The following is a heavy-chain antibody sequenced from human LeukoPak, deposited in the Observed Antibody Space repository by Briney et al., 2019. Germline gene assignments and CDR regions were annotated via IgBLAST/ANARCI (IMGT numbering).Heavy chain of an antibody. J-gene: IGHJ4*02. CDR3: AKDVGLEVSYFDY. CDR1: GFTFSSYA. CDR2: ISSNGGST. Sequence: GGSLRLSCAASGFTFSSYAMHWVRQAPGKGLEYVSAISSNGGSTYYANSVKGRFTISRDNSKNTLYLQMNSLRAEDTAVYYCAKDVGLEVSYFDYWGQGTLVTVSS. D-gene: IGHD3/OR15-3a*01. V-gene: IGHV3-64*01.